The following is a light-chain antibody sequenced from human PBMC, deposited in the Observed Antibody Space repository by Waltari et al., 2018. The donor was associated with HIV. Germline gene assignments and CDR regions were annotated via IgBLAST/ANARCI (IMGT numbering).Light chain of an antibody. CDR2: RID. CDR1: TANIVNNY. J-gene: IGLJ2*01. CDR3: STADNNLRRYV. Sequence: QSVLTQPPSASGTPGQTVTISCSGTTANIVNNYVYWYQQLPGMPPKLLIFRIDHRPSGAPDRFSGATSGATAFLAVSALRSEDEADYFCSTADNNLRRYVFGGGTRLTV. V-gene: IGLV1-47*01.